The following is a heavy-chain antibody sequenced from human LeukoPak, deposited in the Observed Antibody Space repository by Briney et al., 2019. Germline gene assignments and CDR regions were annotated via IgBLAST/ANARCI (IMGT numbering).Heavy chain of an antibody. D-gene: IGHD4-11*01. CDR2: INTNTGNP. V-gene: IGHV7-4-1*02. CDR1: GYTFTSYA. Sequence: ASVKVSCKASGYTFTSYAMNWVRQAPGQGLEWMGWINTNTGNPTYAQGFTGRFVFSLDTSVSTAYLQISSLKAEDTAVYYCAREAYSNYVHNWFDPWGQGTLVTVSS. J-gene: IGHJ5*02. CDR3: AREAYSNYVHNWFDP.